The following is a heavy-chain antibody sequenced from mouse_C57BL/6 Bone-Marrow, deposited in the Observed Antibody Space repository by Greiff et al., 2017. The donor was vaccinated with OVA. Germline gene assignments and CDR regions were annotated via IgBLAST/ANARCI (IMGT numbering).Heavy chain of an antibody. Sequence: EVQLLESEGGLVQPGSSMKLSCTASGFTFSDYYMAWVRQVPEKGLEWVANINYDGSSTYYLDSLKSRFIISRDNAKNILYLQMSSLKSEDTATYYCARVDDYDAYWGQGTTLTVSS. J-gene: IGHJ2*01. CDR1: GFTFSDYY. CDR2: INYDGSST. V-gene: IGHV5-16*01. CDR3: ARVDDYDAY. D-gene: IGHD2-4*01.